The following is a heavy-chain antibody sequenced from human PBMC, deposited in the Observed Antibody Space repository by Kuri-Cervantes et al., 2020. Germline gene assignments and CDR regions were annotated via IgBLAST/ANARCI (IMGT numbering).Heavy chain of an antibody. J-gene: IGHJ4*02. D-gene: IGHD3-16*02. CDR2: IYYSGST. Sequence: SETLSLTCTVSGGSISSYYWSWIRQPPGKGLEWIGYIYYSGSTNHNPSLKSRVTISVDTSKNQFSLKLSSVTAADTAVYYCARGPMITFGGVIANWGQGTLVTVSS. CDR1: GGSISSYY. V-gene: IGHV4-59*01. CDR3: ARGPMITFGGVIAN.